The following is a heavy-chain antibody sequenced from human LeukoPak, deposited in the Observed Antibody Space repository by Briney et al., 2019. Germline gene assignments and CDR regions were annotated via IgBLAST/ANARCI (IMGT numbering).Heavy chain of an antibody. V-gene: IGHV4-34*01. D-gene: IGHD4-11*01. Sequence: PSETLSLTCAVYGGSFSGYYWSWIRQPPGKGLEWIGEINHSGSTNYNPSLKSRVTISVDTSKNQFSLKLSSVTAADTAVYYCARGYSNYPNSRPYYFDYWGQGTLVTVSS. CDR3: ARGYSNYPNSRPYYFDY. J-gene: IGHJ4*02. CDR2: INHSGST. CDR1: GGSFSGYY.